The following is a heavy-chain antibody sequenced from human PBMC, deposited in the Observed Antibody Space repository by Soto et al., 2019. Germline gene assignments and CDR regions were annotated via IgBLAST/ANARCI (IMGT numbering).Heavy chain of an antibody. CDR3: ARQGEQSSSYFFDS. V-gene: IGHV4-39*01. J-gene: IGHJ4*02. CDR2: VCYRGTT. CDR1: IDSIDTSSYG. Sequence: PSETLSIGCTFSIDSIDTSSYGWGWIRQPPGKGPEWIGSVCYRGTTYYNPSLKSRLTISVDTSKRQFSLKLSSVTAADTAVFYCARQGEQSSSYFFDSWGQGTLVTVSS. D-gene: IGHD6-6*01.